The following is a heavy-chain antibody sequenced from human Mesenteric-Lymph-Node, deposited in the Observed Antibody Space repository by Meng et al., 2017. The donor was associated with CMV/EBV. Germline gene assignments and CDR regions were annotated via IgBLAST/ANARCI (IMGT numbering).Heavy chain of an antibody. J-gene: IGHJ6*02. CDR3: ARDRGRSSRGYYYGMDV. V-gene: IGHV3-53*01. CDR1: GIIVRSNY. D-gene: IGHD3-10*01. Sequence: GGSLRLSCAASGIIVRSNYMVWVRQAPGKGLEWVSVIYTAGGTHYADSVKGRFTISRDNSKTTLYLQMNSLRAEDTAVYYCARDRGRSSRGYYYGMDVWGQGTTVTVSS. CDR2: IYTAGGT.